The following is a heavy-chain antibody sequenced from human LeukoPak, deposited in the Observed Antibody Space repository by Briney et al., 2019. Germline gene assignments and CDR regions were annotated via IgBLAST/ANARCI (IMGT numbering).Heavy chain of an antibody. D-gene: IGHD5-18*01. CDR1: GYIFTGYY. CDR3: ARAYTYGPFDY. Sequence: ASVKVSCKASGYIFTGYYMHWVRQAPGQGLEWMGWINPSSGSTNYAQEFQGSVALTRDTSITTFFMDLSRLRSDDTAVYYCARAYTYGPFDYWGQGTLVTVSS. J-gene: IGHJ4*02. CDR2: INPSSGST. V-gene: IGHV1-2*04.